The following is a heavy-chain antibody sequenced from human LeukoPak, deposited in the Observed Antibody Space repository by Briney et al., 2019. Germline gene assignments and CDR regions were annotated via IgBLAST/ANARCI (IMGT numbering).Heavy chain of an antibody. CDR1: GGSISSSSYY. V-gene: IGHV4-39*07. J-gene: IGHJ6*03. CDR2: IYYSGST. Sequence: SETLSLTCTVSGGSISSSSYYWGWIRQPPGKGLEWIGSIYYSGSTYYNPSLKSRVTISVDTSKNQFSLKLSSVTAADTAVYYCARDVRYGDYVWDYYYYMDVWGKGTTVTVSS. CDR3: ARDVRYGDYVWDYYYYMDV. D-gene: IGHD4-17*01.